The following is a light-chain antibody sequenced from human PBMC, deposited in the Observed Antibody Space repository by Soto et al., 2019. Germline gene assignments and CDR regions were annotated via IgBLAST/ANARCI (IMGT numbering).Light chain of an antibody. Sequence: QSALTQPASVSGSPGQSITISCTGTSSDVGGYNYVSWYQQHPGKAPKLMIYDVSNRSSGVSNRFSGSKSGNTASLTISGLKAEDEADYYCSSYTSSSIPVVGGGTKLTVL. CDR2: DVS. CDR3: SSYTSSSIPV. V-gene: IGLV2-14*01. CDR1: SSDVGGYNY. J-gene: IGLJ2*01.